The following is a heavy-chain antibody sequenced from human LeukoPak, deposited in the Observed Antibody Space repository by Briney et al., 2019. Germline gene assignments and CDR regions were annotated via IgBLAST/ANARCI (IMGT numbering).Heavy chain of an antibody. CDR1: GGSISSYY. V-gene: IGHV4-59*01. D-gene: IGHD1-26*01. J-gene: IGHJ4*02. Sequence: SEALSLTCTVSGGSISSYYWSWIRQPPGKGLEWIGYIYYSGSTNYNPSLKSRVTISVDTSKNQFSLRLSSVTAADTAVYYCARVEVDRDSGSYTFDYWGQGTLVTVSS. CDR2: IYYSGST. CDR3: ARVEVDRDSGSYTFDY.